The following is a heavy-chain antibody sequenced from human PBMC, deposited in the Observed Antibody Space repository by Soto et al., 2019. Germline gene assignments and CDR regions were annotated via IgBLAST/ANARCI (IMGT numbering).Heavy chain of an antibody. CDR2: ISAYNGNT. D-gene: IGHD5-12*01. V-gene: IGHV1-18*01. CDR1: GYTFTSYG. J-gene: IGHJ6*02. CDR3: ARDRYSGYDFGGSVADV. Sequence: QVPLVQSGAEVKKPGASVKVSCKASGYTFTSYGISWVRQAPGQGLEWMGWISAYNGNTNYAQKLQGRVTMTTDTSTSTAYMELRRLRSDDTAVYYCARDRYSGYDFGGSVADVWGQGTTVTVSS.